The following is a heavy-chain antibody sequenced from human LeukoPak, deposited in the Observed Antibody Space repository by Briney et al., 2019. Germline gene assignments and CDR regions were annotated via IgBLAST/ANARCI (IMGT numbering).Heavy chain of an antibody. D-gene: IGHD1-7*01. CDR3: ARRRIGLELLGSEIDY. Sequence: SETLSLTCAVYGGSFSGYYWSWLRQPPGKGLEWVGEINHSGSTNYNPSLKSRVTISVDTSKNQFSLKLSSVTAADTAVYYCARRRIGLELLGSEIDYWGQGTLVTVSS. J-gene: IGHJ4*02. CDR2: INHSGST. V-gene: IGHV4-34*01. CDR1: GGSFSGYY.